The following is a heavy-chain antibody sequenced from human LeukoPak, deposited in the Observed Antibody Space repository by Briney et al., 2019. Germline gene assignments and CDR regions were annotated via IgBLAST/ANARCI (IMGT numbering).Heavy chain of an antibody. Sequence: GGSQRLSCAASGFTFSSYRMNWVRQAPGEGLEWVSFISSSSSYIDYADLVKGRFTISRDNAKNSLYLQMNSLRAEDTAVYYCVRDSYSNYFDYWGQGTLVTVSS. CDR2: ISSSSSYI. V-gene: IGHV3-21*01. D-gene: IGHD4-11*01. CDR1: GFTFSSYR. CDR3: VRDSYSNYFDY. J-gene: IGHJ4*02.